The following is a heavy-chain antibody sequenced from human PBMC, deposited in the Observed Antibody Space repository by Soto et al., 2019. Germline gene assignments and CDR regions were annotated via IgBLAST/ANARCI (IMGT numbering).Heavy chain of an antibody. D-gene: IGHD3-3*01. CDR1: GGTFSSYA. Sequence: ASVKVSCKASGGTFSSYAISWVRQAPGQGLEWMGGIIPIFGTANYAQKFQGRVTITADESTSTAYMELSSLRSEDTAVYYCASSLYYDFWSGPPGGMDVWGQGTTVTVS. CDR3: ASSLYYDFWSGPPGGMDV. V-gene: IGHV1-69*13. J-gene: IGHJ6*02. CDR2: IIPIFGTA.